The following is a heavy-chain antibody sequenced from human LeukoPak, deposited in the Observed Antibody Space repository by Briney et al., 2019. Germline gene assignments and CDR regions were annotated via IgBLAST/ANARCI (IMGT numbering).Heavy chain of an antibody. CDR3: ARVGYYDSTDAFDI. V-gene: IGHV4-59*01. CDR2: IYYSGST. J-gene: IGHJ3*02. CDR1: GGSFNKYY. Sequence: SETLSLTCGVYGGSFNKYYWAWIRQPPGKGLEWIGYIYYSGSTNYNPSLKSRVAISVDTSKNQFPLKLSSVTAADTAVYYCARVGYYDSTDAFDIWGQGTMVTVSS. D-gene: IGHD3-22*01.